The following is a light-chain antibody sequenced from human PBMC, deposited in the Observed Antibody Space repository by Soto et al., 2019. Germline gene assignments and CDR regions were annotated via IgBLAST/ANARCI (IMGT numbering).Light chain of an antibody. CDR2: GAS. Sequence: EIVLTQSPGTLSLSPRERATLSCRASQSVSSSYLAWYQQKPGQDPRLLIYGASSRATGIPDRFSGSGSGTDFTLTISRLEPEDFAVYYCQQYGSSPPWTFGQGTKVEIK. CDR1: QSVSSSY. CDR3: QQYGSSPPWT. J-gene: IGKJ1*01. V-gene: IGKV3-20*01.